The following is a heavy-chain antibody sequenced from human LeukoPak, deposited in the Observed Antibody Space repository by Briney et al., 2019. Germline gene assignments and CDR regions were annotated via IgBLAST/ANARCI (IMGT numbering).Heavy chain of an antibody. Sequence: SQTLSLTCAISGDSVSSNSDAWNWIRQSPSRGLEWLGRTYYRSKWYNDYAVSVKSRITINPDTAKNQFSLQLNSVTPEDTAVYYCASSSGSSWYEGWFDPWGQGTLVTVSS. CDR2: TYYRSKWYN. V-gene: IGHV6-1*01. CDR1: GDSVSSNSDA. J-gene: IGHJ5*02. D-gene: IGHD6-13*01. CDR3: ASSSGSSWYEGWFDP.